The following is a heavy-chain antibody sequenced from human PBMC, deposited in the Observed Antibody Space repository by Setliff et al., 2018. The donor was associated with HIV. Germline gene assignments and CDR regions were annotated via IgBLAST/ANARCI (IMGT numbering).Heavy chain of an antibody. Sequence: GGSLRLSCAASGFTFSSYSMNWVRQAPGKGLEWVSYISSSSSTIYYADSVKGRFTISRDNAKNSLYLQMNSLRAEDTAVYYCARDPYSSSSVGYYFDYWGQGTLVTVSS. D-gene: IGHD6-6*01. J-gene: IGHJ4*02. CDR2: ISSSSSTI. CDR3: ARDPYSSSSVGYYFDY. CDR1: GFTFSSYS. V-gene: IGHV3-48*01.